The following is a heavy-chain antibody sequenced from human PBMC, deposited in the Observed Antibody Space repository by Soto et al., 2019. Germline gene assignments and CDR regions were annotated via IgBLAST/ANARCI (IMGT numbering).Heavy chain of an antibody. CDR2: ISYGGSNT. CDR3: AKNPEYYYDSTGYHFDY. CDR1: GFTFSSYA. Sequence: LRLSCSASGFTFSSYAMHWVRQAPGKGLEWVAVISYGGSNTYYADSVKGRFTISRDNSKNTVYLQMNSLRAEDTAVYYCAKNPEYYYDSTGYHFDYWGQGTLVTVS. V-gene: IGHV3-30*04. D-gene: IGHD3-22*01. J-gene: IGHJ4*02.